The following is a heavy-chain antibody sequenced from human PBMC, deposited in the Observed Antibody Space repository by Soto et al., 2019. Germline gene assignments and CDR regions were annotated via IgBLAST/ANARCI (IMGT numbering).Heavy chain of an antibody. D-gene: IGHD3-9*01. Sequence: PGGSLRLSCAASGFTFSSYSMNWVRQAPGKGLEWVSSISSSSSYIYYADSVRGRFTISRDNAKNSLYLQMNNLRAEDTAVYYCARVLHFVWLNYVWGQGTLVTVYS. CDR1: GFTFSSYS. J-gene: IGHJ4*02. CDR3: ARVLHFVWLNYV. V-gene: IGHV3-21*01. CDR2: ISSSSSYI.